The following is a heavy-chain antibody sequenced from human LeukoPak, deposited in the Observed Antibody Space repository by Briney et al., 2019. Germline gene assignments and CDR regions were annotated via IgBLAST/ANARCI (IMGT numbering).Heavy chain of an antibody. D-gene: IGHD3-10*01. CDR2: INHSGST. J-gene: IGHJ5*02. V-gene: IGHV4-34*01. CDR1: GGSFSGYY. CDR3: ARALYGSGSRWFDP. Sequence: SETLSLTCAVYGGSFSGYYWSWIRQPPGKGLEWIGEINHSGSTNYNPSLKSRVTISVDTSKNLFSLKLSSVTAADTAVYYCARALYGSGSRWFDPWGQGTLVTVSS.